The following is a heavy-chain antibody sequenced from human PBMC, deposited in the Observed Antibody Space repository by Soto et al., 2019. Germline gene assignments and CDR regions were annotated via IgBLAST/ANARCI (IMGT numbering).Heavy chain of an antibody. V-gene: IGHV3-33*03. J-gene: IGHJ4*02. D-gene: IGHD1-26*01. CDR3: AKEGGLSGSYYISSSYYFDY. CDR1: EFIFSSYG. Sequence: GGSLRLSCAASEFIFSSYGMHWVRQAPGKGLEWVAVIWYDGSNKYYADSVKGRITISRDNSKNTLYLQMNSLRAEDTSVYYCAKEGGLSGSYYISSSYYFDYWGQGTLVTVSS. CDR2: IWYDGSNK.